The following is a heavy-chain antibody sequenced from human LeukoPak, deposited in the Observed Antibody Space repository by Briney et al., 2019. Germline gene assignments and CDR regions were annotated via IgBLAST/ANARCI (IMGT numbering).Heavy chain of an antibody. Sequence: GGSLRLSCTASGFTFSDSYMTWIRQAPGKGLEWVSYISNSGSSIYYADSVKGRFTTSRDNAKSSLYLQMNSLRAEDTAVYYCGRGHWGLDYWGQGALVTVSS. CDR3: GRGHWGLDY. D-gene: IGHD7-27*01. V-gene: IGHV3-11*04. CDR2: ISNSGSSI. CDR1: GFTFSDSY. J-gene: IGHJ4*02.